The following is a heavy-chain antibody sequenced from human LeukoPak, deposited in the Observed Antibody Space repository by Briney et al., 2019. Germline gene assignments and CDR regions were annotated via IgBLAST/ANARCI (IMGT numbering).Heavy chain of an antibody. J-gene: IGHJ4*02. CDR2: ISYDGSNK. CDR3: AKGRGTIHCSSTSCRNLGGNFDY. CDR1: GFTFSSYG. D-gene: IGHD2-2*01. Sequence: GRSLRLSCAASGFTFSSYGMHWVRQAPGKGLEWVAVISYDGSNKYYADSVKGRFTISRDNSKNTLYLQMNSLRAEDTAVYYCAKGRGTIHCSSTSCRNLGGNFDYWGQGTLVTVSS. V-gene: IGHV3-30*18.